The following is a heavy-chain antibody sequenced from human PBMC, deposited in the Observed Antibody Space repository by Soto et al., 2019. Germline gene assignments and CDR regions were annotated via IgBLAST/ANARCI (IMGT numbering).Heavy chain of an antibody. D-gene: IGHD2-15*01. Sequence: EVQLVESGGGLVQPGGSLRLSCVASGFTFSSYEMNWVRQAPGKGLEWVSYISSSGSTIYYADSVKGRFTISRDNAKNSLYLQMNSLRAEDTAVYYCARAVVAATVDYWGQGTLVTVSS. J-gene: IGHJ4*02. V-gene: IGHV3-48*03. CDR2: ISSSGSTI. CDR1: GFTFSSYE. CDR3: ARAVVAATVDY.